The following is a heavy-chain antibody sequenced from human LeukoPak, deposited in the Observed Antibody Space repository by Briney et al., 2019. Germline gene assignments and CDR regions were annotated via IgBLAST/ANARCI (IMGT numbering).Heavy chain of an antibody. J-gene: IGHJ4*02. CDR1: GCTFSSYA. D-gene: IGHD4-4*01. CDR3: AKDLYSNYGPADY. CDR2: INGGGVNT. Sequence: GGSLRLSCAASGCTFSSYAMSWVRQAPGKGLEWVSTINGGGVNTHYADSVGGRFTISRDNSKNTLFLQMNSLRDEDTAVYYCAKDLYSNYGPADYWGQGNLVTVSS. V-gene: IGHV3-23*01.